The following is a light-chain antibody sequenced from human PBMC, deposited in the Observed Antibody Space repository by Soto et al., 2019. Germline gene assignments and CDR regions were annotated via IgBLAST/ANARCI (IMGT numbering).Light chain of an antibody. CDR1: SSNIGSNP. J-gene: IGLJ2*01. V-gene: IGLV1-44*01. CDR2: TTD. Sequence: QSVLTQPPSASGTPGQRVTISCSGSSSNIGSNPVNWYQQLPEAAPKLLIYTTDQRPSGVPDRFSGSKSGTSASLAISGLQSEDEAEYYCAAWDDSLIAWVFGGGTKLTVL. CDR3: AAWDDSLIAWV.